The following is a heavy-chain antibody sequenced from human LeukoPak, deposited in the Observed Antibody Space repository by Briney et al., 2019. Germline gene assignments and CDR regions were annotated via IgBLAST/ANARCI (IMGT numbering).Heavy chain of an antibody. CDR1: GFTFSSYW. CDR2: INQDGSEK. V-gene: IGHV3-7*01. D-gene: IGHD2-15*01. Sequence: GESLRLSCAASGFTFSSYWMSWVRQAPGRGLEWVANINQDGSEKYYVDSVRGRFTISRDNSKNTLYLQMNSLRPEDTAVYYCAKDVCSGGICYLFHPWGQGTLVTVSS. CDR3: AKDVCSGGICYLFHP. J-gene: IGHJ5*02.